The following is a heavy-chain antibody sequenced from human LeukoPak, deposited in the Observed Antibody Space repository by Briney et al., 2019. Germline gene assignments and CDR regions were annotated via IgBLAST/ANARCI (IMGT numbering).Heavy chain of an antibody. V-gene: IGHV3-48*03. J-gene: IGHJ4*02. CDR2: ISSSGSPI. D-gene: IGHD5-24*01. Sequence: PGGSLRLSCTASGFTFSSYEMNWVRQAPGKGLEWVSDISSSGSPIYYADSVRGRFTVSRDNAKNSLYLQMSSLGAEDTAVYYCARTMAFWGQGTLSPSPQ. CDR3: ARTMAF. CDR1: GFTFSSYE.